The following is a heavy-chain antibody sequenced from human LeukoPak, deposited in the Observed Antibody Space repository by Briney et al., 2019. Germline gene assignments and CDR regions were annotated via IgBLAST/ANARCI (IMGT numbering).Heavy chain of an antibody. CDR2: ISSSSSYI. CDR1: GFTFSSYS. Sequence: GGSLRLSCAASGFTFSSYSMNWVRQAPGKGLEWVSSISSSSSYIYYADSVKGRFTISRDNAKNPLYLQMNSLRAEDTAVYYCARVRRDYYGMDVWGQGTTVTVSS. J-gene: IGHJ6*02. CDR3: ARVRRDYYGMDV. V-gene: IGHV3-21*01.